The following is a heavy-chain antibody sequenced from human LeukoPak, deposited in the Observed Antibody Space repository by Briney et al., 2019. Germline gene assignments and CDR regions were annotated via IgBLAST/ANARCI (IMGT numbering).Heavy chain of an antibody. D-gene: IGHD3-3*01. Sequence: ASVKVSCNASGYTFTSFGITWVRQAPGQGLEWIGWISNFDAKTNYAQKFDGRVTMTTDSSTSTAYLELIRLKSDDTAVYYCARDLPFEGVLEWLLEYWGQGTLVTVSS. V-gene: IGHV1-18*04. CDR1: GYTFTSFG. CDR2: ISNFDAKT. J-gene: IGHJ1*01. CDR3: ARDLPFEGVLEWLLEY.